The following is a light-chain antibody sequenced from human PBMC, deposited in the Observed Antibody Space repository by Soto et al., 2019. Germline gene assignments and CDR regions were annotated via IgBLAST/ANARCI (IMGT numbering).Light chain of an antibody. J-gene: IGLJ2*01. CDR1: SSDVGSYNR. CDR2: EVS. V-gene: IGLV2-18*02. Sequence: QSVLTQPPSVSGSPGQSVTICCTGTSSDVGSYNRVSWYQQPPGTAPKLMIYEVSNRPSGVPDRFSGSKSGNTASLTISGLQAEDEADYYCSSYTSSSALVFGGGTKLTVL. CDR3: SSYTSSSALV.